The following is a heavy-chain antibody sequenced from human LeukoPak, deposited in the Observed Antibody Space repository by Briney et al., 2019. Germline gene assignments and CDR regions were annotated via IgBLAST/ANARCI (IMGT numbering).Heavy chain of an antibody. CDR2: IYSGGST. J-gene: IGHJ4*02. Sequence: GGSLRLSCVASGFTFSDHDTDWVRQAPGKGLEWVSVIYSGGSTYYADSVKGRFTISRDNSKNTLYLQMNSLRAEDTAVYYCARDRIAMAGTPGYWGQGTLVTVSS. V-gene: IGHV3-53*01. CDR1: GFTFSDHD. D-gene: IGHD6-19*01. CDR3: ARDRIAMAGTPGY.